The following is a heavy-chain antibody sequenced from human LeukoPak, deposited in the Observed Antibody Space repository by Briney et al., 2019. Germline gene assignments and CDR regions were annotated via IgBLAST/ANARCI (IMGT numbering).Heavy chain of an antibody. CDR3: ARKHAERAHDY. J-gene: IGHJ4*02. D-gene: IGHD5-24*01. CDR2: ISSSGSTI. CDR1: GFTFSTYD. Sequence: PGGSLRLSCAASGFTFSTYDMNWVRQAPGKGLEWISYISSSGSTIYYGDSVKGRFTMSRDNAKNSLYLQMNSLRAEDTAVYYCARKHAERAHDYWGQGTLVTVSS. V-gene: IGHV3-48*04.